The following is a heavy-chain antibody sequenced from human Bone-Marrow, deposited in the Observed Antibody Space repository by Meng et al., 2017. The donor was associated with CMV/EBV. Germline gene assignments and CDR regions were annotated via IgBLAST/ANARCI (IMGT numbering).Heavy chain of an antibody. D-gene: IGHD2-2*01. CDR3: ARRDCSSTSCYDNWFDP. CDR2: INPSGGST. V-gene: IGHV1-46*01. J-gene: IGHJ5*02. Sequence: TFTSYFMNWVRQTPGQGLGWMGIINPSGGSTGYAQKFQGRVTMTRDMSTNTVYMELSSLRSEDTAVYYCARRDCSSTSCYDNWFDPWGQGTLVTVSS. CDR1: TFTSYF.